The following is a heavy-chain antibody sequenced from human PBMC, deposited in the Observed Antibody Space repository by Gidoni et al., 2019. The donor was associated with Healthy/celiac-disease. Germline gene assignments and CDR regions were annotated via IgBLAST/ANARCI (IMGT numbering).Heavy chain of an antibody. CDR3: ASQSAGTRGVIFY. V-gene: IGHV1-69*01. CDR2: IIPIFGTA. D-gene: IGHD3-10*01. Sequence: QVQLVQSGAEVKQPGSSVKVSCKASGGPFSSYAISWVRQAPGQGLEWMGGIIPIFGTANYPQKFQGRVTITADESTSTAYMELSSLRSEDTAVYYCASQSAGTRGVIFYWGQGTLVTVSS. J-gene: IGHJ4*02. CDR1: GGPFSSYA.